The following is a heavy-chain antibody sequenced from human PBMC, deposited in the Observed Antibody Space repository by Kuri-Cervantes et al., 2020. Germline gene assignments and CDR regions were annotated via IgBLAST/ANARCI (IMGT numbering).Heavy chain of an antibody. CDR1: GFTFSSYS. CDR2: IISSSSTI. J-gene: IGHJ6*02. D-gene: IGHD6-19*01. V-gene: IGHV3-48*02. CDR3: ARDQWLVEGYYGMDV. Sequence: GESLKISCAASGFTFSSYSMNWVRQAPGKGLEWVSYIISSSSTIYYADSVKGRFTISRDNAKNSLYLQMNSLRDEDTAVYYCARDQWLVEGYYGMDVWGQGTTVTVSS.